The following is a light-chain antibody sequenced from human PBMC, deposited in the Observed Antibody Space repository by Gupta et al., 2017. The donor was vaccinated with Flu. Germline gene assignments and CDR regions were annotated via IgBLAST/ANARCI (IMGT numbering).Light chain of an antibody. CDR1: SGDSSYA. V-gene: IGLV4-69*01. CDR2: LNSDGSH. Sequence: VKRNCTMSSGDSSYASAWHQQQPEKGPRYLMKLNSDGSHSKGDGIPDRFSGSSSGAERYLTISSLQAEDEDDYYCQTWGTGIRVFGGGTKLTVL. J-gene: IGLJ3*02. CDR3: QTWGTGIRV.